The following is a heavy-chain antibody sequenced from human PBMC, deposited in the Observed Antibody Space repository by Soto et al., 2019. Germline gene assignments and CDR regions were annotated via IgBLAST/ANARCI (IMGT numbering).Heavy chain of an antibody. V-gene: IGHV1-69*01. CDR2: IIPIFDKP. J-gene: IGHJ4*02. CDR3: TRSIGSGGVMGGFDY. CDR1: GGNFNMYA. D-gene: IGHD3-16*01. Sequence: QVQLLQSGAEDEKPGSAVKVSCKASGGNFNMYAMNWVRQAPGQRLEWLGGIIPIFDKPKYSQSFQDRVTMTVDESTTTAYMELSSLRFDDTAIYYCTRSIGSGGVMGGFDYWGQGTLVTVSS.